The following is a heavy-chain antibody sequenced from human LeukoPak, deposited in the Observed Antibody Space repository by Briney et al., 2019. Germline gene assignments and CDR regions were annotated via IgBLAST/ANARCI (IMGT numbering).Heavy chain of an antibody. CDR3: ARVGLRATSDY. V-gene: IGHV4-34*01. CDR2: INHSGST. D-gene: IGHD1-26*01. J-gene: IGHJ4*02. CDR1: GGSFSGYY. Sequence: SETLSLTCAVYGGSFSGYYWSWIRQPPGKGLEWIGEINHSGSTNYNPSLKSRVTISVDTSKNQFSLKLSSVTAADTAVYYCARVGLRATSDYWGQGTLVTVSS.